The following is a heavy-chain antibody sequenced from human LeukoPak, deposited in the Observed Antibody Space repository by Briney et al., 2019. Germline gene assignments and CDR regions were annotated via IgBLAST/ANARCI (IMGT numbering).Heavy chain of an antibody. CDR3: AIMHPYYDGSGYWVQ. Sequence: GGSLRLSCAASGFTFGSYAMSWVRQAPGKGLEWVSGISTSGGSSSYADSVKGRFTISRDNPRNTLYMEMNSLRAGDTALYYCAIMHPYYDGSGYWVQWGQGTLVTVSS. V-gene: IGHV3-23*01. CDR1: GFTFGSYA. D-gene: IGHD3-22*01. J-gene: IGHJ4*02. CDR2: ISTSGGSS.